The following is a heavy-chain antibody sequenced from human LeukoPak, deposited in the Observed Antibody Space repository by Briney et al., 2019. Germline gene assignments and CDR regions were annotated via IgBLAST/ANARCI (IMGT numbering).Heavy chain of an antibody. Sequence: SSETLSLTCTVSGNSITSGYNWAWIRQPPGKVLEWIGSIYHSGSAYYNPSLKSRVTISVDTSKNQFSLKLSSVTAADTAVYYCVRYCSSTTCYTRAVDYWGQGTLVTVFS. CDR2: IYHSGSA. D-gene: IGHD2-2*02. V-gene: IGHV4-38-2*02. J-gene: IGHJ4*02. CDR3: VRYCSSTTCYTRAVDY. CDR1: GNSITSGYN.